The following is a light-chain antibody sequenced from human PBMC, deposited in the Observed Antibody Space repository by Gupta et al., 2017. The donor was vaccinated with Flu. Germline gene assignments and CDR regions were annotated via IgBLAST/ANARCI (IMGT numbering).Light chain of an antibody. V-gene: IGLV1-47*01. CDR3: ATWDDSLSEWV. J-gene: IGLJ3*02. Sequence: QSVMNQPPSASGTPGQRVTISCSGSTSNIGSNFVFWYQQLPRASPKLLIYRNDQRPSGVPDRFSGSRSGTSSSLAISGLRSEDEANYYCATWDDSLSEWVFGGGTKVTV. CDR2: RND. CDR1: TSNIGSNF.